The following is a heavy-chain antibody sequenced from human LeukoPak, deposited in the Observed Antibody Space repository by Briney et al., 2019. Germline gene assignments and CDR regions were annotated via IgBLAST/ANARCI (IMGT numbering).Heavy chain of an antibody. V-gene: IGHV4-39*01. D-gene: IGHD5-18*01. Sequence: SETLFLTCTVSGGSISSSIYYWGWIRQPPGKGLEWIGSIYYSGSTHYNPSLKSRVIISVDTSKNQFSLTLSSVTAADTAVYYCARNHTHEGYGYYFDYWGQGTLITVSS. CDR1: GGSISSSIYY. J-gene: IGHJ4*02. CDR3: ARNHTHEGYGYYFDY. CDR2: IYYSGST.